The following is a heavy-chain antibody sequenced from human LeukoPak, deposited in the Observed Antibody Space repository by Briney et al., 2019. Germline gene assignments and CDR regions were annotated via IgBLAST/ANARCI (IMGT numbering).Heavy chain of an antibody. J-gene: IGHJ4*02. CDR3: ARDYNVLRPLDY. D-gene: IGHD3-10*01. V-gene: IGHV3-7*01. CDR1: GFTFSSYW. Sequence: GGSLRLSCAASGFTFSSYWMSWVRQAPGKGLEWVANIKQDGSEKYYVDSVKGRFTISRDNAKNTLYLEMNSLRGEDTAVYYCARDYNVLRPLDYWGQGNLVTVSS. CDR2: IKQDGSEK.